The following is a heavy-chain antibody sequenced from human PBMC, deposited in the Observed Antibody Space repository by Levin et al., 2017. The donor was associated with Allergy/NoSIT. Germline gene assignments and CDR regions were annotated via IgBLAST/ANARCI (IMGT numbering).Heavy chain of an antibody. CDR3: AKDPDYDSPDV. Sequence: TGGSLRLSCAASGFTFSSYGMHWVRQAPGKGLEWVAVISYDGSNKYYADSVKGRFTISRDNSKNTLYLQMNSLRAEDTAVYYCAKDPDYDSPDVWGQGTTVTVSS. CDR2: ISYDGSNK. J-gene: IGHJ6*02. V-gene: IGHV3-30*18. D-gene: IGHD3-3*01. CDR1: GFTFSSYG.